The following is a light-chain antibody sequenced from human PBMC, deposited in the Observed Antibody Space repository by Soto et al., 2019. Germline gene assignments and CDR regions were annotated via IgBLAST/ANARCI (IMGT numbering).Light chain of an antibody. Sequence: DIQMTQSPSTLSASIGDTVTITRRASQSVSNWLAWYQQEAGKAPKVLISKASTLESGVPSRFSGRGSGTEFTLTISSLQPDDFATYHCQQYHSYPLTFGGGTKVEIK. V-gene: IGKV1-5*03. CDR2: KAS. J-gene: IGKJ4*01. CDR1: QSVSNW. CDR3: QQYHSYPLT.